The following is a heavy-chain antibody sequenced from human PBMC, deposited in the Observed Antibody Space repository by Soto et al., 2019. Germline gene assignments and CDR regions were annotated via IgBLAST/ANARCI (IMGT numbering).Heavy chain of an antibody. J-gene: IGHJ3*02. CDR1: GGSISSGDYY. V-gene: IGHV4-30-4*01. CDR3: ARRYGGAFDI. CDR2: IYYSGST. D-gene: IGHD3-10*01. Sequence: SEMLSLTCTVSGGSISSGDYYWSWIRQPPGKGLEWIGYIYYSGSTYYNPSLKSRVTISVDTSKNQISLKLSSVTAADTAVYYCARRYGGAFDIWGQGTMVTVSS.